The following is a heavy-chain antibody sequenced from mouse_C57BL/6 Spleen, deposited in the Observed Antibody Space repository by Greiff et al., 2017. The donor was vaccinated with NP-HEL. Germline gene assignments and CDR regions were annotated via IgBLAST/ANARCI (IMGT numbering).Heavy chain of an antibody. CDR2: INYDGSST. D-gene: IGHD1-1*01. CDR1: GFTFSDYY. CDR3: ARDGLLRGFAY. Sequence: DVKLVESEGGLVQPGSSMKLSCTASGFTFSDYYMAWVRQVPEKGLEWVANINYDGSSTYYLDSLKSRFIISRDNAKNILYLQMSSLKSEDTATYYCARDGLLRGFAYWGQGTLVTVSA. V-gene: IGHV5-16*01. J-gene: IGHJ3*01.